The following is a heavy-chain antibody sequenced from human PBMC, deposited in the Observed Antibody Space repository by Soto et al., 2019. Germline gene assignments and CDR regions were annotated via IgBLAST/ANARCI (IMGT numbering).Heavy chain of an antibody. D-gene: IGHD1-26*01. CDR1: GFMFSSHG. CDR3: ARGAYSGSYYDWFDP. CDR2: IWYDGSNK. V-gene: IGHV3-33*01. J-gene: IGHJ5*02. Sequence: PGGSLRLSCAASGFMFSSHGMHWIRQAPGKGLEWVAVIWYDGSNKYYADSVKGRFTISRDNSKNSLYLQMNSLRAEDTAVYYCARGAYSGSYYDWFDPWGQGTLVTVSS.